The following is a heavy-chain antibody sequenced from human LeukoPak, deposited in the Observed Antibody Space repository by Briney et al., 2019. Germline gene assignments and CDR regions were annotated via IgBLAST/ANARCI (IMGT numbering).Heavy chain of an antibody. CDR3: ARTYPDYDFWSGYYRGAYYFDY. Sequence: GGSLRLSCAASGFIFSSYEMNWVRQAPGKGLEWVSYISSSGSTIYYADSVKGRFTISRDNAKNSLYLQMNSLRAEDTAVYYCARTYPDYDFWSGYYRGAYYFDYWGQGTLVTVSS. D-gene: IGHD3-3*01. CDR1: GFIFSSYE. V-gene: IGHV3-48*03. CDR2: ISSSGSTI. J-gene: IGHJ4*02.